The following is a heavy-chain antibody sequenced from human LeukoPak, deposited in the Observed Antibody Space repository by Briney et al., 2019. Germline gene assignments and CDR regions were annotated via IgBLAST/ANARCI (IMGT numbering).Heavy chain of an antibody. CDR2: IYYSVST. J-gene: IGHJ5*02. Sequence: ASETLSLTCTVSGGSISSYYWSWIRQPPGKGLEWIGYIYYSVSTNYNPSLKSRVTISVDTSKNQFSLKLSSVTAADTAVYYCARDRSSSSFDPWGQGTLVTVSS. D-gene: IGHD6-6*01. V-gene: IGHV4-59*12. CDR1: GGSISSYY. CDR3: ARDRSSSSFDP.